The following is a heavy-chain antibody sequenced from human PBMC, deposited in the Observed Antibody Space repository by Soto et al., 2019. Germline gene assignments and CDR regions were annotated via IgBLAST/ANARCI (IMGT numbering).Heavy chain of an antibody. J-gene: IGHJ4*02. D-gene: IGHD6-13*01. CDR1: GFTFSSYA. CDR3: AKVRISSSWYNPTGAYYFDY. Sequence: GGSLRLSCAASGFTFSSYAMSWVRQAPGKGLEWVSAISGSGGSTYYADSVKGRFTISRDNSKNTLYLQMNSLRAKDTAVYYCAKVRISSSWYNPTGAYYFDYWGQGTLVTVSS. CDR2: ISGSGGST. V-gene: IGHV3-23*01.